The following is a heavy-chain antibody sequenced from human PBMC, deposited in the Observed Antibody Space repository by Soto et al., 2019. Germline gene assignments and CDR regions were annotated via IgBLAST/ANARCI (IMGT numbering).Heavy chain of an antibody. J-gene: IGHJ6*02. D-gene: IGHD6-25*01. V-gene: IGHV4-4*02. CDR1: GCSLSVTNW. CDR3: AKGNAALDD. CDR2: IFHNGRT. Sequence: QVQLQESGPRLVKPSGTLSLTCVVSGCSLSVTNWWSWVRQSPGRGLEWIGEIFHNGRTSYNPALRGQVTMSVDKYKNKITLRLTSVTAAHTVVYYCAKGNAALDDWGEGTTVIVS.